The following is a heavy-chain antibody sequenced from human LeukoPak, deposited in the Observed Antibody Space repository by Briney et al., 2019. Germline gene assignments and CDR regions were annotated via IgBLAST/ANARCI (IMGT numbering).Heavy chain of an antibody. V-gene: IGHV3-48*03. D-gene: IGHD3-3*01. Sequence: GGSLRLSCVASGFAFSSHDMNWVRQAPGKGLEWLSYISNSGRTIDSADSVKGRFTISRDNAKNSLYLQMNSLRAEDTAVYYCARDFRDSPYDFWSGPYYFDYWGQGTLVTVSS. J-gene: IGHJ4*02. CDR3: ARDFRDSPYDFWSGPYYFDY. CDR1: GFAFSSHD. CDR2: ISNSGRTI.